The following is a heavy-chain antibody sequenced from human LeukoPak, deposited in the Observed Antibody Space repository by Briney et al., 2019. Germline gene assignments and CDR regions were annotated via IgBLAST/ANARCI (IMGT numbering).Heavy chain of an antibody. J-gene: IGHJ4*02. CDR2: ISSSSSYI. Sequence: PGGSLRLSCAASGFTFNIYAMSWVRQAPGKGLEWVSSISSSSSYIYYADSVKGRFTISRGNAKSSLYLQMNSLRAEDTAVYYCARDFTGHIAAPPLGYWGQGTLVTVSS. V-gene: IGHV3-21*01. CDR1: GFTFNIYA. CDR3: ARDFTGHIAAPPLGY. D-gene: IGHD6-6*01.